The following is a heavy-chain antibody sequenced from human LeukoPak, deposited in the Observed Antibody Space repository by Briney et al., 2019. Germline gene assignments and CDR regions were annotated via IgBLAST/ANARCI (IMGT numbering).Heavy chain of an antibody. CDR2: IYYSGST. V-gene: IGHV4-38-2*02. Sequence: SETLSLTCTVSGYSISSGYYWGWIRQPPGKGLEWIGYIYYSGSTNYNPSLKSRVTISVDTSKNQFSLKLSSVTAADTAVYYCARFIPHANTAMVTGYFDYWGQGTLVTVSS. CDR3: ARFIPHANTAMVTGYFDY. J-gene: IGHJ4*02. CDR1: GYSISSGYY. D-gene: IGHD5-18*01.